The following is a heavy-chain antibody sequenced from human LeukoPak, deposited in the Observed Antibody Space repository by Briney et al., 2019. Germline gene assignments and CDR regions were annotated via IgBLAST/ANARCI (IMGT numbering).Heavy chain of an antibody. CDR2: ISSQGGST. CDR3: ARDSGGATPPYYFDYMDV. CDR1: GFTFSSYS. V-gene: IGHV3-64*01. D-gene: IGHD1-26*01. Sequence: GGTLRLSCAVSGFTFSSYSMSWVRQAPGKGLEYIAAISSQGGSTYYANSVKGRFTVSRDNSKNMVYLQVGSLRPEDMAVYYCARDSGGATPPYYFDYMDVWGKGTTVIISS. J-gene: IGHJ6*03.